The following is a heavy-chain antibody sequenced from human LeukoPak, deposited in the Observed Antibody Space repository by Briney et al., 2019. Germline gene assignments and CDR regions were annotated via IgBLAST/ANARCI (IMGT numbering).Heavy chain of an antibody. Sequence: GGSLRLSCTASGFSFSTYAMTWVRQAPGKGLEWVANIKQDGTEKYYVDSVKGRFTISRDNAKNSLYLQMNSLRAVDTAVYFCARPTTVTMVDAFNIWGLGTMVTVSS. CDR2: IKQDGTEK. V-gene: IGHV3-7*01. D-gene: IGHD4-17*01. CDR3: ARPTTVTMVDAFNI. CDR1: GFSFSTYA. J-gene: IGHJ3*02.